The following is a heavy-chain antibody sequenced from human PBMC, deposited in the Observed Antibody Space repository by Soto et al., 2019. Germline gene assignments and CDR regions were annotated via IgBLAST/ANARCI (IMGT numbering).Heavy chain of an antibody. D-gene: IGHD1-26*01. CDR3: ARESPGAGHFDY. V-gene: IGHV4-59*01. CDR2: IYYSGGT. CDR1: GGSLSGYY. J-gene: IGHJ4*02. Sequence: TLSLTCTVTGGSLSGYYWMWIRQPPGKGLEWMGYIYYSGGTNYNPSLQSRVTMSVDTSKNQFSLKLSSVTAADTAVYYCARESPGAGHFDYWGQGTLVTVSS.